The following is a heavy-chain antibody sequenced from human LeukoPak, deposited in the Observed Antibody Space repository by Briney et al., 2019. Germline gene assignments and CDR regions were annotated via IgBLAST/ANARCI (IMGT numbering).Heavy chain of an antibody. V-gene: IGHV3-23*01. J-gene: IGHJ4*02. CDR3: ARDYCSSTSCLFDC. Sequence: GGSLRLSCAGSGFTFSRYAMSWVRQAPGKGLDWVSGISGSGDSTYSADSVKGRFTISRDNSKNTVYLQMNSLRTEDTAVYYCARDYCSSTSCLFDCWGQVPLVTVSS. D-gene: IGHD2-2*01. CDR1: GFTFSRYA. CDR2: ISGSGDST.